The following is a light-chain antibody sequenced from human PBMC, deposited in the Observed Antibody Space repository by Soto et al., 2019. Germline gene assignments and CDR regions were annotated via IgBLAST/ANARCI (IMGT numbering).Light chain of an antibody. CDR1: SSDIGGFGL. Sequence: QSVLAQPASVSGSPGQSITISCTGSSSDIGGFGLVSWYRHHPGEAPKLIIFEGSKRPSGVSSRFSGSKSGNTASLTISGLQAEDEAGYYCCAYAGGDHSFVFGDGTKVTV. CDR2: EGS. CDR3: CAYAGGDHSFV. J-gene: IGLJ1*01. V-gene: IGLV2-23*01.